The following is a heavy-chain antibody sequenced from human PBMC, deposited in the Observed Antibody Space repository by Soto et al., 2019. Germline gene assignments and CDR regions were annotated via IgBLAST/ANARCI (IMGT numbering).Heavy chain of an antibody. V-gene: IGHV3-30-3*01. CDR3: AREGIVGATTSYYYYGMDV. J-gene: IGHJ6*02. Sequence: PGGSLRLSCAASGFTFSSYAMHWVRQAPGKGLEWVAVISYDGSNKYYADSVKGRFTISRDNSKNTLYLQMNSLRAEDTAVYYCAREGIVGATTSYYYYGMDVWGQGTTVTVSS. CDR2: ISYDGSNK. CDR1: GFTFSSYA. D-gene: IGHD1-26*01.